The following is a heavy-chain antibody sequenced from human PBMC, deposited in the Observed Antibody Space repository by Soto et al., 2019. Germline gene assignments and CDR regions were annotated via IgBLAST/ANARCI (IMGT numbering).Heavy chain of an antibody. D-gene: IGHD3-10*01. V-gene: IGHV4-39*01. Sequence: QLQLQESGPGLVKPSETLSLTCIVSGGSISSSSSYWGWIRQPPGKGLEWIGSISYSGTTYYTPSLKSRVTISVDTSKNQFSLKLTSVTAADTAVYYCARHVKGVRVLNWFDPWGQGTLVTVSS. CDR2: ISYSGTT. CDR3: ARHVKGVRVLNWFDP. J-gene: IGHJ5*02. CDR1: GGSISSSSSY.